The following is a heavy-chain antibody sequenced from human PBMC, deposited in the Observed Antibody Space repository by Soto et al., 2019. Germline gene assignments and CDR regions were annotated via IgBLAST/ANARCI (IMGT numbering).Heavy chain of an antibody. CDR2: ISESGDGT. Sequence: GGSLRLSCAASGFTFNTYAMTWVRQAPGKGLEWVSLISESGDGTYYADFVKGRFTISRDNSQRTLNLQMNSLRAEDTAVYYCAKNGDFWSWGMDVWGRGTTVTVSS. J-gene: IGHJ6*02. CDR1: GFTFNTYA. CDR3: AKNGDFWSWGMDV. V-gene: IGHV3-23*01. D-gene: IGHD3-3*01.